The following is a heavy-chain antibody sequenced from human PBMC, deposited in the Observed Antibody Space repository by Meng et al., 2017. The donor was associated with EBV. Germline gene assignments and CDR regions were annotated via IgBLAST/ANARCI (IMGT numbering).Heavy chain of an antibody. Sequence: QVQLVQSGAEVKKPGASVKVSCKSSGDTFTSYGISWVRQAPGQGLEWMGSISAYNGNTNYAQKLKGRVTMTTDTSTSTAYMELRSLRSDDTAVYYCARDGRLYDTPSPFDYWGQGTLVTVSS. CDR3: ARDGRLYDTPSPFDY. D-gene: IGHD3-22*01. CDR2: ISAYNGNT. V-gene: IGHV1-18*01. CDR1: GDTFTSYG. J-gene: IGHJ4*02.